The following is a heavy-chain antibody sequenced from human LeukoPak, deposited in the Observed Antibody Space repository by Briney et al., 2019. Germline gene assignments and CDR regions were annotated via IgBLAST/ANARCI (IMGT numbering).Heavy chain of an antibody. CDR3: STGTDTLTGFSFAY. CDR2: IKRKSDGGTT. J-gene: IGHJ4*02. Sequence: AGGSLRLSCATFSNAWMSWVRQAPGKGLEWVGRIKRKSDGGTTDYAAPVKGRFTISRDDSKNRLYPQMNSLKTEDTAVYYCSTGTDTLTGFSFAYWGQGTLVTVSS. CDR1: TFSNAW. D-gene: IGHD3-9*01. V-gene: IGHV3-15*01.